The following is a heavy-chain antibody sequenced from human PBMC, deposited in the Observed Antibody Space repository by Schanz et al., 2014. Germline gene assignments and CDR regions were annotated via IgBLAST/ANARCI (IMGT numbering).Heavy chain of an antibody. Sequence: QVQLVESGGGLVKPGGSLRLSCAASGFIFNDYYMNWIRQAPGKGLEWLSYISRDGTTSYYADSVKGRFTISRDNSKNTLYLQMNSLRAEDTAVYYCAKQDGYIVVVPVDYWGQGTLVTVSS. CDR3: AKQDGYIVVVPVDY. J-gene: IGHJ4*02. V-gene: IGHV3-11*01. D-gene: IGHD2-2*01. CDR1: GFIFNDYY. CDR2: ISRDGTTS.